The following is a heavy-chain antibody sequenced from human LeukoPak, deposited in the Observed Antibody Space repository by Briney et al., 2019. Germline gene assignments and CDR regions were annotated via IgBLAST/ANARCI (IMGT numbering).Heavy chain of an antibody. CDR2: IRYDGSIK. V-gene: IGHV3-30*02. CDR3: AKDNPLDC. Sequence: GGSLRLSCGASGFTFSNYGMLWVRQAPGKGLEWVAFIRYDGSIKFYADSVKGRFTISRDNSKNTLYLHINSLRAEDTALYYCAKDNPLDCWGQGTLVIVSS. J-gene: IGHJ4*02. D-gene: IGHD1-14*01. CDR1: GFTFSNYG.